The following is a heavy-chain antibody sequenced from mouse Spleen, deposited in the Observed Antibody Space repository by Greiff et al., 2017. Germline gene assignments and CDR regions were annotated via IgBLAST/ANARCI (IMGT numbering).Heavy chain of an antibody. CDR2: IWSGGST. CDR1: GFSLTSYG. D-gene: IGHD4-1*02. Sequence: QVQLKQSGPGLVQPSQSLSITCTVSGFSLTSYGVHWVRQSPGKGLEWLGVIWSGGSTDYNAAFISRLSISKDNSKSQVFFKMNSLQADDTAIYYCATPTGTDFDVWGAGTTVTVSS. J-gene: IGHJ1*01. CDR3: ATPTGTDFDV. V-gene: IGHV2-2*01.